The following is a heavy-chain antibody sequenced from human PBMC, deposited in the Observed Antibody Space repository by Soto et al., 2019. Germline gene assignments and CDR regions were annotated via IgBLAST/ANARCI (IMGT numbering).Heavy chain of an antibody. CDR2: IYSDGTT. D-gene: IGHD6-6*01. Sequence: EVQLVETGGGLIQPGGSLRLSCAASGFTVSINYMNWVRQAPGKGLEWLSIIYSDGTTYYADSVKGRFTISRDNFKNTLYLQMNNLRAEDTAVYYCAILSNWGQGTLVTVSS. CDR3: AILSN. CDR1: GFTVSINY. J-gene: IGHJ4*02. V-gene: IGHV3-53*02.